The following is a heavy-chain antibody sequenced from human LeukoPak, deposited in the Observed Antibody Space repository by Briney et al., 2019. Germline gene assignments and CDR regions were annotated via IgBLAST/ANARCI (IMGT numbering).Heavy chain of an antibody. J-gene: IGHJ4*02. D-gene: IGHD3-22*01. V-gene: IGHV1-2*02. CDR3: ARASYYYDSSGYPY. CDR2: INPNSGGT. Sequence: AAVKVSRKASGYTFTGYYMHWVRQAPGQGLEWMGWINPNSGGTNYAQKFQGRVTMTRDTSISTAYMELSRLRSDDTAVYYCARASYYYDSSGYPYWGQGTLVTVSS. CDR1: GYTFTGYY.